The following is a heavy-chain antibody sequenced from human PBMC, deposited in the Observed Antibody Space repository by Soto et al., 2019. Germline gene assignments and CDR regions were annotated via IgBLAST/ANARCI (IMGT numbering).Heavy chain of an antibody. CDR2: IDWDDDK. D-gene: IGHD2-15*01. J-gene: IGHJ4*02. CDR1: GFSLSTSGMC. V-gene: IGHV2-70*11. CDR3: AVIGYCSGASCEFYDY. Sequence: SGPTLVNPTQTLTLTCTFSGFSLSTSGMCVSWIRQPPGKALEWLARIDWDDDKYYSTSLKTRLTISKDTSTNQVVLTMTNMDPVDTATYYCAVIGYCSGASCEFYDYSGQGTSVIVS.